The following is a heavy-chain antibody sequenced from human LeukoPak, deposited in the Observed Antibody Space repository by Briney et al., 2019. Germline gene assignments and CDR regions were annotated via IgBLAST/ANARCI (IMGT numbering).Heavy chain of an antibody. CDR2: IYYSGST. D-gene: IGHD3-16*01. Sequence: SETLSLTCTVSGGSISSYYWSWIRQPPGKGLEWIGYIYYSGSTNYNPSLKSRVTISVDTSKNQFSLKLISVTAADTAIYYCARVRGDFETDWGQGTLVTVSS. CDR3: ARVRGDFETD. J-gene: IGHJ1*01. V-gene: IGHV4-59*01. CDR1: GGSISSYY.